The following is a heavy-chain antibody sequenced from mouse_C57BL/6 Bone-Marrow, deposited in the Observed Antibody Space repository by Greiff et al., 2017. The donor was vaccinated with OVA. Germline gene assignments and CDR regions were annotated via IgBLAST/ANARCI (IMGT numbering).Heavy chain of an antibody. CDR3: ARGGFFAY. CDR1: GFTFSDYG. V-gene: IGHV5-17*01. J-gene: IGHJ3*01. Sequence: EVKLVESGGGLVKPGGSLKLSCAASGFTFSDYGMHWVRQAPEKGLEWVAYISRGSSTIYYADTVKGRFTISRDNAKNTLFLQITSLRSEDTAMYYCARGGFFAYWGQGTLVTVSA. CDR2: ISRGSSTI.